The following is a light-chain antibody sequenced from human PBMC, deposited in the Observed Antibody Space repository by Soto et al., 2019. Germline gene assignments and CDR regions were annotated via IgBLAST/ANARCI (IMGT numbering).Light chain of an antibody. J-gene: IGKJ1*01. V-gene: IGKV4-1*01. CDR3: QQYYSTPLT. CDR1: QSVLYRSNNKNY. CDR2: WAS. Sequence: DIVLTQSPDSLAVSLGERATINCKSSQSVLYRSNNKNYLAWYQQKPGQPPKLLIYWASTRESGVPDRFSGSGSGTDFTLTISSLQAEDVAVYYCQQYYSTPLTFGQGTKVDIK.